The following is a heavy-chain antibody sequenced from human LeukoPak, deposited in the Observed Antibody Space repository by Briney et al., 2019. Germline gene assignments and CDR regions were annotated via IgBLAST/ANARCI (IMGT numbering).Heavy chain of an antibody. V-gene: IGHV5-51*01. Sequence: GESLKISCKGSGYSFTSYWIGWVRQMPGKGLEWMGIIYPGDSDTRYSPSFQGQVTISADKSISTAYLQWSSLKASDTAMYYCARGADTAVYPQSWFDPWGQGTLVTVSS. D-gene: IGHD5-18*01. CDR2: IYPGDSDT. CDR3: ARGADTAVYPQSWFDP. CDR1: GYSFTSYW. J-gene: IGHJ5*02.